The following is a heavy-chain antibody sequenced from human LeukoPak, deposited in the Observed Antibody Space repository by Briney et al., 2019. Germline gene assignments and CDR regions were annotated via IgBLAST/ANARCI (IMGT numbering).Heavy chain of an antibody. J-gene: IGHJ5*02. CDR1: GGTFSSYA. D-gene: IGHD1-26*01. CDR3: ARDQGGGFDH. V-gene: IGHV1-69*05. CDR2: IIPIFGTA. Sequence: SVNVSCKATGGTFSSYAISWVRQAPGQGLEWMGVIIPIFGTANYAQKFQGRVTITTDESTSTAYMELSSLRSEDTAVYYCARDQGGGFDHWGQGTLVTVSS.